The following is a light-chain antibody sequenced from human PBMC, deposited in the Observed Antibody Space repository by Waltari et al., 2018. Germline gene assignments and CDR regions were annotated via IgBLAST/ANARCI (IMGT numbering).Light chain of an antibody. V-gene: IGKV4-1*01. Sequence: DIVMTQSPDSLAVSLGERAPIHCKSSQSVLYSSNNKNYLAWYQQRPGQPPKLLIYWASTRESGVPDRFSGSGSGTDFTLTISRLLAEDVAVYYCQQYYAIPRTFGQGTKVEIK. J-gene: IGKJ1*01. CDR2: WAS. CDR1: QSVLYSSNNKNY. CDR3: QQYYAIPRT.